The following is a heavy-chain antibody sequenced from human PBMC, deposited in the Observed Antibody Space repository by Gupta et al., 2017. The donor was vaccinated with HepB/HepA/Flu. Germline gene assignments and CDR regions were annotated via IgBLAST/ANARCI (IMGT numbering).Heavy chain of an antibody. J-gene: IGHJ4*02. V-gene: IGHV1-2*02. D-gene: IGHD2-2*01. CDR2: INPNSGGT. CDR3: ARDSGYCSSTSCSDLDY. CDR1: GYTFTGYY. Sequence: QVQLVQSGAEVKKPGASVKVSCKASGYTFTGYYMHWVRQAPGQGLEWMGWINPNSGGTNYAQKFQGRVTMTRDTSISTAYMELSRLRSDDTAVYYCARDSGYCSSTSCSDLDYWGQGTLVTVSA.